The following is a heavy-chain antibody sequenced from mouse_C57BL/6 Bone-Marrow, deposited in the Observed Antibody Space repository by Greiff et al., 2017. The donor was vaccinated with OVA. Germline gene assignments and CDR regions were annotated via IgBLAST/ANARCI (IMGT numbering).Heavy chain of an antibody. CDR3: ARNGGAYWYFDD. CDR1: GYTFTSYW. CDR2: IHPNSGST. J-gene: IGHJ1*03. Sequence: VQLQQPGAELVKPGASVKLSCKASGYTFTSYWMHWVKQRPGQGLEWIGMIHPNSGSTNYNEKFKSKATLTVDKSSSTAYMQLSSLTSEDSAVYYCARNGGAYWYFDDWGTGTTVTVSS. V-gene: IGHV1-64*01.